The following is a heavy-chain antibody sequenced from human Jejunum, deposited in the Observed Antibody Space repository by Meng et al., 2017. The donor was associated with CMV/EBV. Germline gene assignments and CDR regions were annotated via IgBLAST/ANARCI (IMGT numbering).Heavy chain of an antibody. Sequence: EGELVGCGGGLVKPGGSLRLYCAASGFTFSSNWMHGVRQAPGKGLVWVSHINSDGTSTNYADSVKGRFTISRDNAKNTLYLQMSSLTADDTAVYYCVRVEEQLSWGQGSLVTVSS. D-gene: IGHD6-13*01. V-gene: IGHV3-74*02. CDR3: VRVEEQLS. CDR1: GFTFSSNW. J-gene: IGHJ5*02. CDR2: INSDGTST.